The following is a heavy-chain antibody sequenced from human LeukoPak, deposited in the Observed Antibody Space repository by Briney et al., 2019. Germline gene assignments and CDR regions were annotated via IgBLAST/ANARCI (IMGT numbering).Heavy chain of an antibody. V-gene: IGHV3-23*01. Sequence: GGSLRLSCVASGFNFDIFAMSWVRQSPGGGLEWAASLGRSGGSKNYADSVKGRFTISRDNSKNTLFLQMNSLRVEDSAIYYCAKGEMATSNWGQGTLVTVSS. D-gene: IGHD5-24*01. CDR1: GFNFDIFA. CDR2: LGRSGGSK. CDR3: AKGEMATSN. J-gene: IGHJ4*02.